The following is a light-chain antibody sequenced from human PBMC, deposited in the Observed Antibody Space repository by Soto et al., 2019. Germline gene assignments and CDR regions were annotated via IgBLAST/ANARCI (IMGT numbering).Light chain of an antibody. CDR2: AAS. CDR3: QQYGGVPYT. Sequence: EIVLTQSPGTLSASPGERVTLSCRASQSVSSSSLAWYQQKPGQAPRLLIYAASSRATGIPDRFSGSGSGTDFTLTISRLEPEDFAIYYCQQYGGVPYTFGQGTKLEIK. J-gene: IGKJ2*01. CDR1: QSVSSSS. V-gene: IGKV3-20*01.